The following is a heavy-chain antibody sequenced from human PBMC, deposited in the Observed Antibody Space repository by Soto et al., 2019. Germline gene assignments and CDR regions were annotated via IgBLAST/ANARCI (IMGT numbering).Heavy chain of an antibody. J-gene: IGHJ4*02. D-gene: IGHD3-10*01. CDR3: TRDWEITVSTWSFGGF. CDR1: GGTFSPYT. V-gene: IGHV1-69*08. CDR2: IIPFHGVT. Sequence: QVQLVQSGAEVKKPGSSVKVSCKASGGTFSPYTINWVQQAPGQGLEWMGRIIPFHGVTNYAQKFQARVRITADKSTSTAYMELSGLRFEDTAMYYCTRDWEITVSTWSFGGFWGRGTLVTVSS.